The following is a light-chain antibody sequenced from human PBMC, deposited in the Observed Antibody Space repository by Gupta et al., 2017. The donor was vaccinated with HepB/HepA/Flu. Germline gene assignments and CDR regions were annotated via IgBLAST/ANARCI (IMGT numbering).Light chain of an antibody. J-gene: IGKJ5*01. CDR1: QGIRSY. CDR2: VAS. CDR3: QQMNNFPIT. Sequence: DIQLTQSPSFLSASVGDRVTITCRASQGIRSYLAWYQQKPGKAPKLLIYVASTLQSGVPSRVSGSGSGTEFTLTISSLQPEDFASYYCQQMNNFPITFGQGTLLEIK. V-gene: IGKV1-9*01.